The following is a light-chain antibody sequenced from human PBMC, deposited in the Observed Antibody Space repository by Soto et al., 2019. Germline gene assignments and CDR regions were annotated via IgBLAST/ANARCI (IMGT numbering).Light chain of an antibody. CDR1: QSVGTK. CDR2: GAS. Sequence: ILMTQSPATLSVSPGERANLSCRASQSVGTKLAWYQQTPGQAPRLLIYGASNRDTGVPARISGSVSGTECTLTIASLQSEDFAVYYCQQYSSWLWTFGQGTKVDIK. V-gene: IGKV3-15*01. CDR3: QQYSSWLWT. J-gene: IGKJ1*01.